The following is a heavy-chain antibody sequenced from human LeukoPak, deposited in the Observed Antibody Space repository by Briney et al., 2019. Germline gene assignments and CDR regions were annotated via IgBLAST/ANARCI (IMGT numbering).Heavy chain of an antibody. CDR3: ARDQGYCSGGSCHAYFDY. D-gene: IGHD2-15*01. Sequence: SETLSLSCTVSGGSISSYYWSWIRQPPGKGLEWIGYIYYSGSTNYNPSLKSRVTMSVDTSKNQFSLKLSSATAADTAVYYCARDQGYCSGGSCHAYFDYWGQGTLVTVSS. V-gene: IGHV4-59*12. J-gene: IGHJ4*02. CDR1: GGSISSYY. CDR2: IYYSGST.